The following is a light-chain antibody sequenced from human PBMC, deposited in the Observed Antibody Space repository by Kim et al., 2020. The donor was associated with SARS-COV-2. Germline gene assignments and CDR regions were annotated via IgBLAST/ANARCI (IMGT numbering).Light chain of an antibody. Sequence: GQTVTISCSGSRSFFGTNIVSWYQKFPGTAPKLLVFSDNQRPSGVPDRFSASESDTSATLALSGLRSEDEADYYCAAWDVSLSLYVFGTGTKVTVL. CDR2: SDN. V-gene: IGLV1-44*01. J-gene: IGLJ1*01. CDR1: RSFFGTNI. CDR3: AAWDVSLSLYV.